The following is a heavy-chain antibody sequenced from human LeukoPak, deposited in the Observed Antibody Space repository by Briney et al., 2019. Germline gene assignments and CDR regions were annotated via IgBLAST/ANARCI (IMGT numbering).Heavy chain of an antibody. CDR2: INRDGRER. CDR3: TRDTSPKFSDSKSYYDAFDV. Sequence: GGALRLSCAVSGFPFSSYWMAGVRQTPGKGLEGVAHINRDGRERHYVDTVEGRFTISRDNAENSLYLQMSSLRVEDTAVYYCTRDTSPKFSDSKSYYDAFDVWGQGTMVTVSS. V-gene: IGHV3-7*01. CDR1: GFPFSSYW. D-gene: IGHD3-22*01. J-gene: IGHJ3*01.